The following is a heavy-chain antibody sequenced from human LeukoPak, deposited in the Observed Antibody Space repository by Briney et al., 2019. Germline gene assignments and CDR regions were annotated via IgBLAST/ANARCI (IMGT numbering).Heavy chain of an antibody. V-gene: IGHV7-4-1*01. Sequence: ASVKVSCKASGYTFTSHAMNWVRQAPGQGLEWMGWINTNTGNPTYAQGFTGRFVFSLDTSVSTAYLQICSLKAEDTAVYYCARGHSSSPHYYYYYGMDVWGQGTTVTVSS. CDR1: GYTFTSHA. CDR3: ARGHSSSPHYYYYYGMDV. CDR2: INTNTGNP. J-gene: IGHJ6*02. D-gene: IGHD6-6*01.